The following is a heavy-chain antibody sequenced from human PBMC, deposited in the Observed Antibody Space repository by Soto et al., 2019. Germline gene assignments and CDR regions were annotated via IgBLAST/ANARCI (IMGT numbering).Heavy chain of an antibody. CDR2: IIPIFGTA. Sequence: GASVKVSCKASGGTFSSYAISWVRQAPGQGLEWMGGIIPIFGTANYAQKFQGRVTITADESTSTAYMELSSLRSEDTAVYYCARESRITMVRGVTFDYWGQGTLVTVSS. D-gene: IGHD3-10*01. CDR3: ARESRITMVRGVTFDY. CDR1: GGTFSSYA. V-gene: IGHV1-69*13. J-gene: IGHJ4*02.